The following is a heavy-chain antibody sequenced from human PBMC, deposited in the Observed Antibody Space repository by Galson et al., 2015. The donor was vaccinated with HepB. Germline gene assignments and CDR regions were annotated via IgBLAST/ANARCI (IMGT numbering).Heavy chain of an antibody. CDR2: ISFHGSEI. V-gene: IGHV3-30*04. D-gene: IGHD1-26*01. CDR3: ARDPTVGFPDCFDY. Sequence: SLRLSCAVSGFTFQNHAMHWVRQAPGKGLEWVAVISFHGSEIYYADSVRGRFTISRDNSKDTLYLQMNSLTSEDTAVYYCARDPTVGFPDCFDYWGQGTLVTVSS. J-gene: IGHJ4*02. CDR1: GFTFQNHA.